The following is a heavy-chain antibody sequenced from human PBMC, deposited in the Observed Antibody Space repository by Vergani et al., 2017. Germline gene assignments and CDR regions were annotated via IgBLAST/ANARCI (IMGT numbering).Heavy chain of an antibody. D-gene: IGHD3-3*01. CDR2: TGNKARGYST. J-gene: IGHJ6*04. CDR3: ARTLKFLDMDV. V-gene: IGHV3-72*01. Sequence: EVRLVESGGGLVQPGGSLRLSCATSGFTLSDYWIDLVRQAPGKGLEWDARTGNKARGYSTDYAASVSGRFIVSRDASGKSVSLQMTMLRIDDTAVYFCARTLKFLDMDVWGKGTTVTVSS. CDR1: GFTLSDYW.